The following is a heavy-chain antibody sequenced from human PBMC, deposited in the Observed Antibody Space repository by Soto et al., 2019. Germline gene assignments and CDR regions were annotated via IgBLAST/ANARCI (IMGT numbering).Heavy chain of an antibody. J-gene: IGHJ6*02. D-gene: IGHD2-8*01. V-gene: IGHV4-39*07. Sequence: SETLSLTCTVSGGSISSSSYYWGWIRQPPGKGLEWIESIYYSGYTYYNPSLKSRVTISVDTSKNQFSLKLSSVTAADTAVYYCARDIMGTNYYYYGMDVWGQGTTVTVSS. CDR2: IYYSGYT. CDR3: ARDIMGTNYYYYGMDV. CDR1: GGSISSSSYY.